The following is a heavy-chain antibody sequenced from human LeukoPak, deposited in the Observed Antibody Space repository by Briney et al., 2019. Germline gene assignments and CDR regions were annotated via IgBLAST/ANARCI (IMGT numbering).Heavy chain of an antibody. V-gene: IGHV3-48*01. D-gene: IGHD2-2*01. CDR2: ISSSSSTI. J-gene: IGHJ5*02. Sequence: GGSLRLSCAASGFTFSSYSMNWVRQAPGKGLEWVSYISSSSSTIYYADSVKGRFTISRDNSKNTLYLQMNSLRAEDTAVYYCARPVPQYQLLYWFDPWGQGTLVTVSS. CDR3: ARPVPQYQLLYWFDP. CDR1: GFTFSSYS.